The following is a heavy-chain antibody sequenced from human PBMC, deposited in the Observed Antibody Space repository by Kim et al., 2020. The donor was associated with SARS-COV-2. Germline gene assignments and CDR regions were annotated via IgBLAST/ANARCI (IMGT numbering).Heavy chain of an antibody. CDR1: GFTFSRYS. D-gene: IGHD3-9*01. Sequence: GGSLRLSCAASGFTFSRYSMNWVRQAPGKGLEWVSSISSSSSYIYYADSVKGRFTISRDNAKNSLYLQMNSLRAEDTAVYYCARGLSGLSGTYWGQGTLVTVSS. CDR2: ISSSSSYI. CDR3: ARGLSGLSGTY. V-gene: IGHV3-21*01. J-gene: IGHJ4*02.